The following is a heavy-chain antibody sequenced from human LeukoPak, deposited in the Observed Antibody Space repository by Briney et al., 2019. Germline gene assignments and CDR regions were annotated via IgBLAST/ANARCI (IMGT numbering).Heavy chain of an antibody. CDR2: IKSKTDGGTT. Sequence: GGSLRLSCAASGFTFSNSWMSWVRQAPGKGLEGVGRIKSKTDGGTTDYAAPVKGRFTISRDDSKNTLYMQMNSLKTEDTAVYYCTTDRVYGYFAWLLAFVYWGQGTLVTVSS. V-gene: IGHV3-15*01. D-gene: IGHD3-9*01. CDR1: GFTFSNSW. CDR3: TTDRVYGYFAWLLAFVY. J-gene: IGHJ4*02.